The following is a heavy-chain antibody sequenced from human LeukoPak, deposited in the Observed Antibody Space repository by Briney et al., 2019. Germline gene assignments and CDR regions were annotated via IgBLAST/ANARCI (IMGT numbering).Heavy chain of an antibody. D-gene: IGHD1-26*01. Sequence: PGGSLRLSCATSGFTFSSYRMNWVRQVPAKGLEWVAKIKQDGSDKYYVDSVKGRFTISRDNAKNSLYLQMNSLRAEDTAVYYCASLGGVPDYWGQGTLVTVSS. V-gene: IGHV3-7*01. CDR2: IKQDGSDK. CDR3: ASLGGVPDY. J-gene: IGHJ4*02. CDR1: GFTFSSYR.